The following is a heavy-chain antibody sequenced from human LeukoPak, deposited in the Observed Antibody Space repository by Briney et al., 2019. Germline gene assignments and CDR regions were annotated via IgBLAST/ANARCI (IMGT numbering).Heavy chain of an antibody. CDR3: ARGGYRDGDVE. Sequence: PSQTLSLTCTVSGGAISSGSYYWSWIRQPAGKGLEWIGRVYTSGSTNYKPSLKSRVTISIDTSKNQFSLNLSSVTAADTAFYYCARGGYRDGDVEWGQGTLVTVSS. CDR2: VYTSGST. D-gene: IGHD5-18*01. V-gene: IGHV4-61*02. J-gene: IGHJ4*02. CDR1: GGAISSGSYY.